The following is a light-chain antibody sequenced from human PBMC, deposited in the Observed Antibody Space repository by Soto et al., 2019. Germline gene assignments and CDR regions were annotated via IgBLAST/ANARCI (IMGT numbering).Light chain of an antibody. CDR2: DAS. Sequence: DIQMTQSPSSLSASVGDSLTITCRASQYISTYLNWYQQKPGKAPKLLIYDASSLESGVPSRFSGSGSGTEFTLTISSLQPDDFATYYCQQYNSFSWTFGQGTKV. CDR1: QYISTY. J-gene: IGKJ1*01. CDR3: QQYNSFSWT. V-gene: IGKV1-5*01.